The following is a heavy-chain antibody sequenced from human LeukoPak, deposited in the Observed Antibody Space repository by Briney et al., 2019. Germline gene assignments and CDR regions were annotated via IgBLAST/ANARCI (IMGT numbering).Heavy chain of an antibody. J-gene: IGHJ5*02. CDR3: ARRPYYYDSSGYYL. CDR1: GFTFSSYS. Sequence: GGSLRLSCAASGFTFSSYSMDWVRQAPGKGLEWVSSISSSSSYIYYADSVKGRFTISRDNAKNSLYLQMNSLSAEDTAVYYCARRPYYYDSSGYYLWGQGTLVTVSS. CDR2: ISSSSSYI. V-gene: IGHV3-21*01. D-gene: IGHD3-22*01.